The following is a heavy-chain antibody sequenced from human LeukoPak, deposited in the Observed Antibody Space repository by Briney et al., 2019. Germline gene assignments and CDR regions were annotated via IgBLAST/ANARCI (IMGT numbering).Heavy chain of an antibody. CDR2: IYYTGST. V-gene: IGHV4-59*11. CDR1: GGSISSHY. J-gene: IGHJ5*02. Sequence: SETLSLTCTVSGGSISSHYWSWIRQPPGKGLEWIGYIYYTGSTIYNPSLKSRVTISIDTSKSQFSLNLTSVTAADTAVYYCARDGQYNWNDGFDLWGQGTLVTVSS. CDR3: ARDGQYNWNDGFDL. D-gene: IGHD1-20*01.